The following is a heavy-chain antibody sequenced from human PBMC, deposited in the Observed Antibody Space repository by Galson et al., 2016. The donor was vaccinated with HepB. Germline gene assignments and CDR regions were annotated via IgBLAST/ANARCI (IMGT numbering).Heavy chain of an antibody. CDR3: AEDLGSTSGFYYYTMDV. CDR1: GFTFSSYA. V-gene: IGHV3-23*01. J-gene: IGHJ6*02. D-gene: IGHD6-13*01. CDR2: ISSGGVNT. Sequence: SLRLSCAASGFTFSSYAINWVRQAPGKGLDWVSTISSGGVNTYYADSVRGRFTISRDNSKNTLFLQMNSLRVEDTAVYFCAEDLGSTSGFYYYTMDVWGQGTTVTVSS.